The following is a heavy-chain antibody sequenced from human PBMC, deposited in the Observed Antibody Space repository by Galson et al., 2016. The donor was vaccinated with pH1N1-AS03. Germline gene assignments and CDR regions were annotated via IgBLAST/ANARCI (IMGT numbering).Heavy chain of an antibody. J-gene: IGHJ4*02. CDR1: GFPFSGYS. CDR3: ARDGPPRGISVAGSFDF. D-gene: IGHD6-19*01. V-gene: IGHV3-21*01. CDR2: ISTSSSSI. Sequence: SLRLSCAASGFPFSGYSMNWVRQAPGKGLEWVSFISTSSSSIYYADSVKGRFTISRDNAQNLLYLQMNSLRDEDTAVYYCARDGPPRGISVAGSFDFWGQGTLFTVSS.